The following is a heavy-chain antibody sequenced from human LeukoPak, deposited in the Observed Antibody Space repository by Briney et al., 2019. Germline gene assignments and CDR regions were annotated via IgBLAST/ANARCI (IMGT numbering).Heavy chain of an antibody. D-gene: IGHD3-3*01. V-gene: IGHV1-2*02. CDR2: ITPDSGGT. Sequence: ASVKVSCKASGYTFSGYYMQWVRQAPGQALEWMGWITPDSGGTDYAEKFQGRVTMTRDTSISTVYMELTRLRSDDTAVYYCAREYRTGDMTIFAHWGQGTLVTVSS. CDR1: GYTFSGYY. CDR3: AREYRTGDMTIFAH. J-gene: IGHJ4*02.